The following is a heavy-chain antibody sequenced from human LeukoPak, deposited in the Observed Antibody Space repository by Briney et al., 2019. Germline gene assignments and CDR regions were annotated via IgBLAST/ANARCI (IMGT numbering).Heavy chain of an antibody. V-gene: IGHV4-59*01. CDR1: GGSLSFYD. Sequence: SETLSLTCTVSGGSLSFYDSSWIRQPPGKGREWIGHIHSRGSTNYNPSLKSRVTISVDTSKNQFSLKVRSVTAADTAVYYCARGGVQLPPYYFDSWGRGTLVTVSS. J-gene: IGHJ4*02. D-gene: IGHD5-18*01. CDR2: IHSRGST. CDR3: ARGGVQLPPYYFDS.